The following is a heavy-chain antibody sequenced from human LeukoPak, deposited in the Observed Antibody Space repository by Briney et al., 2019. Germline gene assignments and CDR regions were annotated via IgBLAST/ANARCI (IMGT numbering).Heavy chain of an antibody. Sequence: PSETLSLTCAVYGGSFSGYYWSWIRQPPGKGLEWIGEINHSGSTNYNPSLKSRVTISVDTSKNQFSLKLSSVTAADTAVYYCARGVKSVEDIVVVPAAIPYYYGMDVWGQGTTVTVSS. V-gene: IGHV4-34*01. J-gene: IGHJ6*02. D-gene: IGHD2-2*01. CDR3: ARGVKSVEDIVVVPAAIPYYYGMDV. CDR1: GGSFSGYY. CDR2: INHSGST.